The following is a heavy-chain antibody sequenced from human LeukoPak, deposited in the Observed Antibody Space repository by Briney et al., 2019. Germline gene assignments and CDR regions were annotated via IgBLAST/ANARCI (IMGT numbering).Heavy chain of an antibody. J-gene: IGHJ4*02. CDR2: IYYSGST. CDR3: ARAESHFWSGPQDYFDY. CDR1: GGSISSSNW. Sequence: SETLSLTCAVSGGSISSSNWWSWIRQPPGKGLEWIGYIYYSGSTYYNPSLKSRVTISVDTSKNQFSLKLSSVTAADTAVYYCARAESHFWSGPQDYFDYWGQGTLVTVSS. D-gene: IGHD3-3*01. V-gene: IGHV4-30-4*01.